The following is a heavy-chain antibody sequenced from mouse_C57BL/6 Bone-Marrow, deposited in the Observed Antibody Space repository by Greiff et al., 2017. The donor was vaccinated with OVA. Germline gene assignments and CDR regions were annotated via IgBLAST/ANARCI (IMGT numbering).Heavy chain of an antibody. CDR3: AKMGHYYGSRYYAMDY. V-gene: IGHV2-5*01. D-gene: IGHD1-1*01. CDR1: GFSLTSYG. J-gene: IGHJ4*01. CDR2: IWRGGST. Sequence: VKLQESGPGLVQPSQSLSITCTVSGFSLTSYGVHWVRQSPGKGLEWLGVIWRGGSTDYNAAFMSRLSITKDNSKSQVFFKMNSLQADDTAIYYCAKMGHYYGSRYYAMDYWGQGTSVTVSS.